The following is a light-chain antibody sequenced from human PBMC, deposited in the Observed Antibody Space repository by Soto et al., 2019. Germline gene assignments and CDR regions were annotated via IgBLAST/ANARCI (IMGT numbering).Light chain of an antibody. Sequence: QSVLTQPPSVSGTPGQRVTISCSGSSSDIGTNFVYWYQQLPGTAPKILIYRINQRPSGVPDRFSGSKSGTSASLAISGRRSEDEADYHCAAWDDSLSGFYVFGTGTKVTV. J-gene: IGLJ1*01. V-gene: IGLV1-47*01. CDR1: SSDIGTNF. CDR2: RIN. CDR3: AAWDDSLSGFYV.